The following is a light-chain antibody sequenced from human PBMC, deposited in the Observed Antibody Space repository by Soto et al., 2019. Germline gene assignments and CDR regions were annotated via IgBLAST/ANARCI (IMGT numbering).Light chain of an antibody. CDR3: SSYTSTNTPVV. CDR2: EVT. CDR1: SSDVGGYNY. J-gene: IGLJ2*01. Sequence: QSVLTQPASVSGSPGQTITISRTGTSSDVGGYNYVSWYQQYPGKAPKLLTYEVTNRPSGVSNRFSGSKSGNVASLTISGLQAEDEADYYCSSYTSTNTPVVFGRGTKVTVL. V-gene: IGLV2-14*01.